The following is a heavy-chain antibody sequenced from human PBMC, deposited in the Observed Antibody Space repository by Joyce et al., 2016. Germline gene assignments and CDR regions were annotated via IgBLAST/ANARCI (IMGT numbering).Heavy chain of an antibody. CDR3: ARDWQADN. J-gene: IGHJ4*02. CDR1: GFTFSNFA. Sequence: EVQLLESGGGLVQPGGSLRLSCVVSGFTFSNFAMNWIRQDPGKGLECVSIMSVSGYYIKYADSVRGRFTISRDNSKNTVYLQMNDLRAEDTGVYFCARDWQADNWGQGTLVTVSS. CDR2: MSVSGYYI. V-gene: IGHV3-23*01.